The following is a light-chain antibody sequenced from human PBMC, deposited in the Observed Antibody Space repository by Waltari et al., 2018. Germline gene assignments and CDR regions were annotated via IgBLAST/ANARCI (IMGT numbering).Light chain of an antibody. CDR2: WAS. CDR3: QQYYSTPYT. J-gene: IGKJ2*01. Sequence: DIVMTQSPDSLAVSLGERANLNCKSSQSVLHTANNRNDLAWYRQKPGQPPKLLIYWASSRASGVPDRFSGSGSGADFTLTIGSLQPEDVAVYFCQQYYSTPYTFGQGTKLEIK. V-gene: IGKV4-1*01. CDR1: QSVLHTANNRND.